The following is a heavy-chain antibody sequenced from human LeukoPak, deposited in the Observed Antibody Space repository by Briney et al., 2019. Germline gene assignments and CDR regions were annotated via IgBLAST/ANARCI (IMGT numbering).Heavy chain of an antibody. V-gene: IGHV5-51*01. CDR2: SYPDDSDT. J-gene: IGHJ4*02. D-gene: IGHD2-2*01. CDR1: GYRFTSFW. Sequence: GESLKISCKVSGYRFTSFWIGWVRQMPGKGLEWMGISYPDDSDTKYSPSFQGQVAISADTSISTAYLQWSSLKASDTAMYFCARHPYCSRNSCYGDYWGQGTLVTVS. CDR3: ARHPYCSRNSCYGDY.